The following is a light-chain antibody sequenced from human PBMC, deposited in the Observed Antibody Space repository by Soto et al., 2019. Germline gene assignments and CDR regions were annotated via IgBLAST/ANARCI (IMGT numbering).Light chain of an antibody. CDR1: QSLTSY. J-gene: IGKJ1*01. CDR3: QKYNSALGT. V-gene: IGKV3D-15*01. Sequence: IVMTQSPATLSVSPGETATLSCRASQSLTSYLAWYQHKPDQAPRLLIYGASSRATGIPARFSGSGSETDFTLTISSLQPEDVATYYCQKYNSALGTFGQGTKVDI. CDR2: GAS.